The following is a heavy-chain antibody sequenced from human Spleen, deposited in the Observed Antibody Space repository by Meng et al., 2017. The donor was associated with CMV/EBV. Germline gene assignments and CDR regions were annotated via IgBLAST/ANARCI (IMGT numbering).Heavy chain of an antibody. V-gene: IGHV1-69*10. CDR3: ARDLSGAEGQLVIGGMDV. Sequence: SVKVSCKASGYTFTGYYIHWVRQAPGQGLEWMGGIIPILGIANYAQKFQGRVTITADKSTSTAYMELSSLRSEDTAVYYCARDLSGAEGQLVIGGMDVWGQGTTVTVSS. CDR1: GYTFTGYY. D-gene: IGHD6-13*01. J-gene: IGHJ6*02. CDR2: IIPILGIA.